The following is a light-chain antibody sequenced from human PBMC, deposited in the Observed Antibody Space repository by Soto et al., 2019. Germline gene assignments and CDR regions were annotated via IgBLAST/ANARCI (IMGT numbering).Light chain of an antibody. Sequence: EIVMTQSPVTLSVSPGERAALSCRASHSVGSNFAWYQQRPGQAPRVLIYGTSTRATGVPARFSGSGSGTDFTLTISSLQSEDFAVYYCQQYNNWPYTFGQGTRLEIK. V-gene: IGKV3-15*01. CDR3: QQYNNWPYT. CDR1: HSVGSN. J-gene: IGKJ2*01. CDR2: GTS.